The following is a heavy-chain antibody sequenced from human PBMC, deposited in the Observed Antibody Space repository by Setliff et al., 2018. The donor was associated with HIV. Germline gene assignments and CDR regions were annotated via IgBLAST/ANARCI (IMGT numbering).Heavy chain of an antibody. Sequence: SVKVSCKTSGGTFSSYGISWVRQAPGQGLEWMGGIIPMFGTGFYAQKFQGRVTITTDESRSTAYMELRSLRSDDTAVYYCASRTYCSGGSCYYFDYWGQGSLVTVSS. J-gene: IGHJ4*02. CDR3: ASRTYCSGGSCYYFDY. CDR1: GGTFSSYG. D-gene: IGHD2-15*01. CDR2: IIPMFGTG. V-gene: IGHV1-69*05.